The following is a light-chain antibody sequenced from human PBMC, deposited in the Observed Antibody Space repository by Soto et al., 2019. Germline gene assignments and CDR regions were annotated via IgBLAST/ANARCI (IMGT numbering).Light chain of an antibody. CDR1: SSNIGAGYD. CDR2: GNS. CDR3: QSYDSSLSGFYV. Sequence: QSVLTQPPSVSGAPGQRVTISCTGSSSNIGAGYDVHWYQQLPGTAPKILIYGNSNRPSGVPDRFSGSKSGTSASLAITGLQAEDEAYYYCQSYDSSLSGFYVFGTGTKVTVL. J-gene: IGLJ1*01. V-gene: IGLV1-40*01.